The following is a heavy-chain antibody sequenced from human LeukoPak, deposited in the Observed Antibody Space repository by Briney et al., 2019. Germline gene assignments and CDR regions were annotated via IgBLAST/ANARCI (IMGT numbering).Heavy chain of an antibody. J-gene: IGHJ4*02. CDR2: IRSKANNYAT. CDR3: TRTPGGDY. D-gene: IGHD3-16*01. V-gene: IGHV3-73*01. Sequence: GGSLRLSYAASGFTFSGSAMHWVRQASGKGLEWVGRIRSKANNYATAYSASVTGRLTISRDDSKNTAYLQMNSLKTEYTAVYYCTRTPGGDYWGQGTLVTVSS. CDR1: GFTFSGSA.